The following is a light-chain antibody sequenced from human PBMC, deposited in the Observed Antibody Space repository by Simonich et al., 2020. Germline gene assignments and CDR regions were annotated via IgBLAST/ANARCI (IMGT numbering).Light chain of an antibody. CDR3: CSYAGSSSYVV. V-gene: IGLV2-14*03. Sequence: QSALTQPASVSGAPGQSITISCTGTSSDVGGYNYVSWYQQHPGKAPNLMIYDVITLPTEVSNRFSGSKSGNTASLTISGLQAEDEADYYCCSYAGSSSYVVFGGGTKLTVL. CDR1: SSDVGGYNY. CDR2: DVI. J-gene: IGLJ2*01.